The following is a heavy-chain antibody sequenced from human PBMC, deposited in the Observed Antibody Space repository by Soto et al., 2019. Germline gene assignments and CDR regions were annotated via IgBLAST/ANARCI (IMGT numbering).Heavy chain of an antibody. CDR3: GYGDPYYFDY. D-gene: IGHD4-17*01. V-gene: IGHV4-59*01. Sequence: QVQLQESGPGLVKPSETLSLTCTVSGGSISSYYWSWIRQPPGKGLEWIGYIYYSGSTNYNPSLKSRVTISVDTSKNQFSLKLSSVTAADTAVYYCGYGDPYYFDYWGQGTLVTVSS. J-gene: IGHJ4*02. CDR2: IYYSGST. CDR1: GGSISSYY.